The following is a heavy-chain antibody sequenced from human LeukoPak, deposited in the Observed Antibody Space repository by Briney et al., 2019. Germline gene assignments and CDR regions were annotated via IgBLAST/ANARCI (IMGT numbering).Heavy chain of an antibody. CDR3: LNEHGG. Sequence: ASVKVSCKASGYTFTGSYVHWVRQAPGQGFEWIGWISPASSATKYAQNFQGRVTLTTDTSITTAYMELSSLTSDDTASYYCLNEHGGWGQGTPVTVSS. J-gene: IGHJ4*02. CDR2: ISPASSAT. V-gene: IGHV1-2*02. CDR1: GYTFTGSY. D-gene: IGHD1-1*01.